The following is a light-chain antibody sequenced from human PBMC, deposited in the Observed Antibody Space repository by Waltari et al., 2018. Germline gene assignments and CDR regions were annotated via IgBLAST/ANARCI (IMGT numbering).Light chain of an antibody. Sequence: QSALTQPASVSGSPGQSITISCTGTTSDVGSYTLVSWYQHHPGKAPKLIIFEVSERPSGVSNRFSGSKSGNTASLTISGVQAEDEADYHCCSYAGNSIYVFGTGTRVTVL. J-gene: IGLJ1*01. V-gene: IGLV2-23*02. CDR3: CSYAGNSIYV. CDR2: EVS. CDR1: TSDVGSYTL.